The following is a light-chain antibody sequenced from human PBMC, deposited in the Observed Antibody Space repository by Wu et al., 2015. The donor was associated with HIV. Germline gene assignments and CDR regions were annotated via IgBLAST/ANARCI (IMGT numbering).Light chain of an antibody. Sequence: EIVLTQSPGTLSLSPGERATLSCRASQSVSGTYLAWYQQKPGQPPRLLIYGASRRATGIPARFSGSGSGTEFTLTISSLQSEDFAIYYCQQYNNWPRTFGQGTKVEIK. J-gene: IGKJ1*01. CDR1: QSVSGTY. V-gene: IGKV3D-15*01. CDR3: QQYNNWPRT. CDR2: GAS.